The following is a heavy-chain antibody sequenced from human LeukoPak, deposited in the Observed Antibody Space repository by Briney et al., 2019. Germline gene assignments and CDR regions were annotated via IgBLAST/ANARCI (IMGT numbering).Heavy chain of an antibody. V-gene: IGHV1-2*02. Sequence: ASVKVSCKASGYTFTGYYMHWVRQAPGQGLEWMGWINPNSGGTNYAQKFQGRVTMTRDTSISTAYMGLSSLRSEDTVVYYCARGAYSGSSEYFDYWGQGTLVTVSS. CDR3: ARGAYSGSSEYFDY. D-gene: IGHD1-26*01. CDR1: GYTFTGYY. CDR2: INPNSGGT. J-gene: IGHJ4*02.